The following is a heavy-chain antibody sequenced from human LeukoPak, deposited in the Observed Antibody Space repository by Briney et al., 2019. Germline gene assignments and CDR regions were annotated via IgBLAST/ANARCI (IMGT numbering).Heavy chain of an antibody. CDR1: GLPFGIYS. Sequence: AGGPLRLSCAPSGLPFGIYSMNWVRQAPGKGLEWVSSISSSRSYIYYGDSVRGRLTISRDNSKNTLYLQMNSLRAEDTAVYYCAKDRHAPGRYCSSTTCFPFDPWGQGTLVTVSS. CDR3: AKDRHAPGRYCSSTTCFPFDP. V-gene: IGHV3-21*04. D-gene: IGHD2-2*01. J-gene: IGHJ5*02. CDR2: ISSSRSYI.